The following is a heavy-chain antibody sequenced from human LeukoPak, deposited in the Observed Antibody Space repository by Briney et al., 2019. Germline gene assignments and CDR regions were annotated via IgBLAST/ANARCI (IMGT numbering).Heavy chain of an antibody. CDR2: MNPNSGNT. J-gene: IGHJ4*02. D-gene: IGHD3-3*01. V-gene: IGHV1-8*01. Sequence: GASVKVSCKASGYTFTSYDINWVRQATGQGLEWMGWMNPNSGNTGYAQKFQGRVTMTRNTSISTAYMELSGLRSEDTAVYYCARRFYDFWSGYSPKTYIDYWGQGTLVTVSS. CDR1: GYTFTSYD. CDR3: ARRFYDFWSGYSPKTYIDY.